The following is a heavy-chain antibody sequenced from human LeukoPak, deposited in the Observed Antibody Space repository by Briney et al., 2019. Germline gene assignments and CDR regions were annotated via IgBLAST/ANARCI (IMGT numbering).Heavy chain of an antibody. V-gene: IGHV3-74*01. CDR2: TNTDGSTT. D-gene: IGHD4-11*01. CDR3: ARDRTVTTNPYYFDS. CDR1: GFTFSSFY. J-gene: IGHJ4*02. Sequence: PGGSLRLSCAASGFTFSSFYMHWVRQAPGKGLVWVARTNTDGSTTRYADSVKGRFTISRDNAKNTVDLQMNSLGAEDTAVYYCARDRTVTTNPYYFDSWGQGSLVTVSS.